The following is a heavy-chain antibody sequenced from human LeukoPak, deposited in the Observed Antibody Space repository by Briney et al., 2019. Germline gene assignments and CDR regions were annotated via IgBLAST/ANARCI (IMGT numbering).Heavy chain of an antibody. V-gene: IGHV1-2*02. D-gene: IGHD4/OR15-4a*01. CDR2: INPNSGGT. CDR1: GYTFTAYY. Sequence: ASVKVSCKASGYTFTAYYMHWVRQAPGQGLEWMGWINPNSGGTKYAQKFQGRVTMTRDTSIRTAYMELSSLRSDDTAVYYCGRPQVTMEAFEIWGKGQWSPSLQ. CDR3: GRPQVTMEAFEI. J-gene: IGHJ3*02.